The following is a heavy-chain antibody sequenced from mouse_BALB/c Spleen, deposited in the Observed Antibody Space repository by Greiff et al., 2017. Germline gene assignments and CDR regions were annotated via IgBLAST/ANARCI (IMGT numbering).Heavy chain of an antibody. Sequence: VQLQQSGPELVKPGASVKIPCKASGYTFTDYNMDWVKQSHGKSLEWIGDINPNNGGTIYNQKFKGKATLTVDKSSSTAYMELRSLTSEDTAVYYCARRSTITTAPFAYWGQGTLVTVSA. CDR1: GYTFTDYN. CDR2: INPNNGGT. V-gene: IGHV1-18*01. J-gene: IGHJ3*01. CDR3: ARRSTITTAPFAY. D-gene: IGHD1-2*01.